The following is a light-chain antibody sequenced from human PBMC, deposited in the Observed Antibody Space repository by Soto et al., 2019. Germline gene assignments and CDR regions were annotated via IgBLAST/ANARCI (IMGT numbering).Light chain of an antibody. J-gene: IGKJ1*01. CDR2: GAS. CDR1: QSVSNDF. Sequence: EIVLTQSPGILSLSPGERATLSCRAIQSVSNDFLAWYQQKPGQAPRLLIYGASTRATGIPARFSGSGSGTDFTLTISSLQSEDFAVYYCQQYNNWPPWTFGQGTKVDIK. CDR3: QQYNNWPPWT. V-gene: IGKV3-15*01.